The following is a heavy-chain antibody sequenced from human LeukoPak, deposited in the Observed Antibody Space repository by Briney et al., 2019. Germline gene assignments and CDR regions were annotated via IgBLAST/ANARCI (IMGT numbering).Heavy chain of an antibody. V-gene: IGHV3-23*01. CDR2: INDSGGSR. D-gene: IGHD3-3*01. J-gene: IGHJ6*03. CDR1: GFTFSSYA. Sequence: SGGSLRLSCAASGFTFSSYAMSWVRQAPGKGLEWVSTINDSGGSRNYADSVKGRFTISRDNSKNTLYLQMDSLRAEDTAVYYCAKVSSRSIFGVVMGPSYYYMDVWGKGTTVTVSS. CDR3: AKVSSRSIFGVVMGPSYYYMDV.